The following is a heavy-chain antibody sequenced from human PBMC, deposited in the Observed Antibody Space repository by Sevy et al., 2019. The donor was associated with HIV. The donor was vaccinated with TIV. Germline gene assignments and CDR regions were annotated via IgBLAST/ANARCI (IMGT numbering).Heavy chain of an antibody. CDR1: GGSISSYY. V-gene: IGHV4-59*01. Sequence: QSQTLSLTCTVSGGSISSYYWSWIRQPPGKGLEWIGYIYYSGSTNYNPSLKSRVTISVDTSKNQFSLKLSSVTAADTAVYYCARGRFLEWLPYYYGMDVWGQGTTVTVSS. CDR2: IYYSGST. J-gene: IGHJ6*02. D-gene: IGHD3-3*01. CDR3: ARGRFLEWLPYYYGMDV.